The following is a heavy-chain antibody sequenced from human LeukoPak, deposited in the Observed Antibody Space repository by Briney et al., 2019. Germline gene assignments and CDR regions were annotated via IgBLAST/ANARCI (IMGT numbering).Heavy chain of an antibody. CDR2: IFGSGGSA. V-gene: IGHV3-23*01. CDR1: GFTFNNYA. CDR3: TKTTTGYSSGQYPGWPADH. J-gene: IGHJ4*02. D-gene: IGHD3-22*01. Sequence: GGSLRLSCTASGFTFNNYAMYWVRQAPRKGLEWVAGIFGSGGSAHYADSVKGRYTISRDNSKNTVYLQMDSLRGEDTALYYCTKTTTGYSSGQYPGWPADHWGQGALVTVSS.